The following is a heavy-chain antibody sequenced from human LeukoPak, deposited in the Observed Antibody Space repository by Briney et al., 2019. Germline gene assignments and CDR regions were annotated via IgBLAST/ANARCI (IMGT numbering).Heavy chain of an antibody. CDR3: AKYRDYYFEY. CDR2: ISSDGSHK. J-gene: IGHJ4*02. Sequence: PGRSLRLSCAASGFGFSNYGMDWVRQAPGKGLEWVAVISSDGSHKYYADSVKGRFTISRDNSKNTVYLQMNSLRAEDTAVYYCAKYRDYYFEYWGQGTLVTVSS. V-gene: IGHV3-30*18. CDR1: GFGFSNYG. D-gene: IGHD3-16*02.